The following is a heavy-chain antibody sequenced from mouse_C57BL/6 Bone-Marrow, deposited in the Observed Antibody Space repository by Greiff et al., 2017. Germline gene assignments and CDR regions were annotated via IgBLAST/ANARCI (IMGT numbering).Heavy chain of an antibody. D-gene: IGHD1-1*01. CDR2: IHPNSGST. J-gene: IGHJ3*01. Sequence: QVQLKESGAELVKPGASVKLSCKASGYTFTSYWMHWVKQRPGQGLEWIGMIHPNSGSTNYNEKFKSKATLTVDKSSSTAYMQLSSLTSEDSAVYYCARTTTVVAPPWFAYWGQGTLVTVSA. CDR1: GYTFTSYW. CDR3: ARTTTVVAPPWFAY. V-gene: IGHV1-64*01.